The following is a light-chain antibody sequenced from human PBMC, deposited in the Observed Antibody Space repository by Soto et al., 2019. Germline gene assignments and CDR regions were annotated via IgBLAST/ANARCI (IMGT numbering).Light chain of an antibody. V-gene: IGKV1-8*01. CDR1: QGISSY. J-gene: IGKJ1*01. CDR2: AAS. CDR3: QQYYSYPRT. Sequence: AIRMTQSPSSFSASTGDRVTITCRASQGISSYLAWYQQKPGKAPKLLLYAASTLQSGVPSRFSGSGSGPDFTLTISCLQSEDFATYYCQQYYSYPRTFGQGTKVEIK.